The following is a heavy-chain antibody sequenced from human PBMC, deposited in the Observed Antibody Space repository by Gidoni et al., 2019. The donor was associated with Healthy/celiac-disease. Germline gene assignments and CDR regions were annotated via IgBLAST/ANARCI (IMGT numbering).Heavy chain of an antibody. J-gene: IGHJ4*02. Sequence: EVQLVEAGGGLVQPGRSLRLSCTTSGLSFSDHSVGWFRQAPGKGLEWVGFVRNKTYGETTEYAASVKGRFTVSRDDSKNIAYLQMISLKTEDTAVYYCSKRGSTSDYFDYWGQGTLVTVSS. CDR3: SKRGSTSDYFDY. V-gene: IGHV3-49*03. CDR2: VRNKTYGETT. CDR1: GLSFSDHS. D-gene: IGHD3-10*01.